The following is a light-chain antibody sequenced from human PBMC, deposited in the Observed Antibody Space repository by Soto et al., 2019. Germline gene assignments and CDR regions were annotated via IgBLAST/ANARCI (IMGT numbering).Light chain of an antibody. CDR1: QSISSY. Sequence: DIQMTQSPSSLSASVGDRVTITCRASQSISSYLNWYQQKPGKAPKLLIYAASSLQSGVPSRLSGSGSGTDFTLTTSSLQPEDFATYYCQQSYSTTRTFGQRTKVDIX. J-gene: IGKJ1*01. V-gene: IGKV1-39*01. CDR2: AAS. CDR3: QQSYSTTRT.